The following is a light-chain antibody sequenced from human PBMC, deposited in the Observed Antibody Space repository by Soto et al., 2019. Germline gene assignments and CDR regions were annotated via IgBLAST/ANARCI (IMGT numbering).Light chain of an antibody. CDR3: QQLNSFPIP. CDR1: QGISSF. Sequence: IQLTQSPSSLSASVGDRVTITCRASQGISSFLAWYQQKPGNAPKLLIYGASSLQSGVPSRFSGSGSGTDFPLTIGSLQPEDFATCYCQQLNSFPIPFGPGTKVDIK. CDR2: GAS. J-gene: IGKJ3*01. V-gene: IGKV1-9*01.